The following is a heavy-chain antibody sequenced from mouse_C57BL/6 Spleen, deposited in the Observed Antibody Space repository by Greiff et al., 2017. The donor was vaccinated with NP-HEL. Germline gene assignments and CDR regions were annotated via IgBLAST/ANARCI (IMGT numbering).Heavy chain of an antibody. CDR2: IDPENGDT. Sequence: EVQLQQSGAELVRPGASVKLSCTASGFNIKDDYMHWVKQRPEQGLEWIGWIDPENGDTEYASKFQGKATITADTSSNKAYLQLSSLTSEDTAVYYCTTGLRRNFDYWGQGTTLTVSS. V-gene: IGHV14-4*01. J-gene: IGHJ2*01. D-gene: IGHD2-4*01. CDR3: TTGLRRNFDY. CDR1: GFNIKDDY.